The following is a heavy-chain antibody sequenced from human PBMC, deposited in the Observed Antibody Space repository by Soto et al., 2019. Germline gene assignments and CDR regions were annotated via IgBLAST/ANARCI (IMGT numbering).Heavy chain of an antibody. Sequence: GGSLRLSCAASGFTFSTYGMYWVRQAPGKGLEWVAFISNDGDKKYYADSVKGRFTISRDNAKNSLYLQMNSLRAEDTAVYYCARDQLYYNDISGRPLNAFDVWGQGTMVTVSS. J-gene: IGHJ3*01. D-gene: IGHD3-22*01. CDR3: ARDQLYYNDISGRPLNAFDV. V-gene: IGHV3-30*03. CDR1: GFTFSTYG. CDR2: ISNDGDKK.